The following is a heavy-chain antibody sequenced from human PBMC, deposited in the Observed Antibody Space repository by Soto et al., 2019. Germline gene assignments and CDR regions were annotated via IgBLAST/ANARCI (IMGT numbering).Heavy chain of an antibody. V-gene: IGHV3-30-3*01. CDR2: ISYDGSNK. D-gene: IGHD6-13*01. Sequence: QVQLVESGGGVVQPGRSLRLSCAASGFTFSSYAMHWVRQAPGNGLEWVAVISYDGSNKYYADSVKGRFTISRDNSKNTLYLQMNSLRAEDTAVYYCARDRSGEQQLYYGMDVWCQGSTVTVSS. CDR1: GFTFSSYA. J-gene: IGHJ6*02. CDR3: ARDRSGEQQLYYGMDV.